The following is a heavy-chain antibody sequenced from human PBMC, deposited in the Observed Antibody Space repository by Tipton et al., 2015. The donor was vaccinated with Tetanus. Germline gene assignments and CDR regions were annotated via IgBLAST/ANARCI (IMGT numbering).Heavy chain of an antibody. Sequence: SLRLSCAASGFTFSSLWMHWVRQAPGEGLVWVSRINNDGSDTIYADSVKGRFTIARDNAKNTLYLQMNSLRAEDTAVYYCARGGSGNFDYWGQGTLATVSS. CDR2: INNDGSDT. J-gene: IGHJ4*02. V-gene: IGHV3-74*01. CDR1: GFTFSSLW. CDR3: ARGGSGNFDY. D-gene: IGHD1-26*01.